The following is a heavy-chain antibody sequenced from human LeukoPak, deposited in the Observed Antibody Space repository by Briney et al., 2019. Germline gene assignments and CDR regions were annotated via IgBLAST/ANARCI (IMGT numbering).Heavy chain of an antibody. CDR1: GDSISSYY. V-gene: IGHV4-4*07. D-gene: IGHD5-24*01. Sequence: ASETLSLTCTVSGDSISSYYWSWIRQPAGKGLEWIGRIYTSGSTNYNPSLKSRVTMSVDTSKNQFSLKLSSVTAADTAVYYCARSPPSRATIETYYYYYYMDVWGKGTTVTISS. J-gene: IGHJ6*03. CDR2: IYTSGST. CDR3: ARSPPSRATIETYYYYYYMDV.